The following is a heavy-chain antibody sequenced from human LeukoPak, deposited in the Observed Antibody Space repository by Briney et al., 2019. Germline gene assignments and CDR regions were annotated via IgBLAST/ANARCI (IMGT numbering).Heavy chain of an antibody. D-gene: IGHD3-9*01. J-gene: IGHJ5*02. CDR1: GFTFSSYA. CDR3: AKGYYDILTDYFHNWFNP. Sequence: QPGGCLRLSCAASGFTFSSYAVSWVRQAPGVGLGWVSTIIGRGGSTFYADSVKGRFTISRDNSKNTLYLQMNSLRADDTAVYYCAKGYYDILTDYFHNWFNPWGQGTLVIVSS. CDR2: IIGRGGST. V-gene: IGHV3-23*01.